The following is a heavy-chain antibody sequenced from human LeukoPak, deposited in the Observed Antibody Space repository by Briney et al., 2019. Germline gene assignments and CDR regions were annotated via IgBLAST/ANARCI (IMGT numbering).Heavy chain of an antibody. CDR2: VNQDGSEK. CDR1: GFTFSTYW. D-gene: IGHD3-22*01. V-gene: IGHV3-7*05. Sequence: GGSLSLSCAASGFTFSTYWMSWVRQAPGKGLEWVANVNQDGSEKDYVDSVKGRFTISRDNAKNSVDLQMSSLRAEDTAVYYCAKKRYYYDSSTLGWFDPWGQGTLVTVSS. CDR3: AKKRYYYDSSTLGWFDP. J-gene: IGHJ5*02.